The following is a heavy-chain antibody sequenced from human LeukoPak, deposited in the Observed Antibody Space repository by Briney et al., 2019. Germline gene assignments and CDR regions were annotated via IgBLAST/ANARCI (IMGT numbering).Heavy chain of an antibody. V-gene: IGHV1-24*01. D-gene: IGHD5-18*01. CDR2: FDPEDGAR. CDR3: ATGYTYDYSLY. J-gene: IGHJ4*02. CDR1: GDTVTGFS. Sequence: GASVKVSCKVSGDTVTGFSIHWVRQAPGHGLEWMGGFDPEDGARIFAQKFQGRVTMTEDTSTDTAYMDLSSLRSEDTAVYYCATGYTYDYSLYWDQGTLVTVSS.